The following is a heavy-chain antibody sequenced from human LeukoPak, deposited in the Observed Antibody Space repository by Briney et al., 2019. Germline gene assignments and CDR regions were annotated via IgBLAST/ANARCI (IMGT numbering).Heavy chain of an antibody. J-gene: IGHJ4*02. CDR1: GLTFSSYA. CDR2: ISGSGGST. Sequence: GGSLRLSCAASGLTFSSYAMSWVRQAPGKGLAWVSAISGSGGSTYYADSVKGRLTISRDNSKNTLYLQMNSLRAEDTAVYYCAKAISPWGMTTVTTPSGYWGQGTLVTVSS. D-gene: IGHD4-17*01. CDR3: AKAISPWGMTTVTTPSGY. V-gene: IGHV3-23*01.